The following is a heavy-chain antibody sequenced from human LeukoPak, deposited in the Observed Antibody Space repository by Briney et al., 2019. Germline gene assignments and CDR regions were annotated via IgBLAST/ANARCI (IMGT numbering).Heavy chain of an antibody. J-gene: IGHJ3*02. CDR1: GFTFTNYW. CDR3: VKGYYYDSSGYAFDI. D-gene: IGHD3-22*01. CDR2: IKTDGSYT. V-gene: IGHV3-74*01. Sequence: GGSLRLSCAASGFTFTNYWMHWVRQAPGEGLVWVSRIKTDGSYTSYADSVKGRFTISRDNAKNTLYLQMSSLRAEDTAVYYCVKGYYYDSSGYAFDIWGQGTMVTVSS.